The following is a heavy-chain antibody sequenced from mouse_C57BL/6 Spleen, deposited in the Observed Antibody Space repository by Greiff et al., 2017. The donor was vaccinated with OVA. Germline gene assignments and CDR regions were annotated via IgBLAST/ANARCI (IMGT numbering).Heavy chain of an antibody. CDR3: TRGDYGSSSYWYFDV. Sequence: QVQLKQSGAELVRPGASVTLSCKASGYTFTDYEMHWVKQTPVHGLEWIGAIDPETGGTAYNQKFKGKAILTADKSSSTAYMELRSLTSEDSAVYYCTRGDYGSSSYWYFDVWGTGTTVTVSS. V-gene: IGHV1-15*01. D-gene: IGHD1-1*01. CDR1: GYTFTDYE. CDR2: IDPETGGT. J-gene: IGHJ1*03.